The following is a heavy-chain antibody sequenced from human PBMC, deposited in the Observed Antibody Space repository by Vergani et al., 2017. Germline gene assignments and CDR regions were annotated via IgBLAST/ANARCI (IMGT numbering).Heavy chain of an antibody. V-gene: IGHV3-72*01. Sequence: EVQMVESGGGLVQPGGSLRLSCAASGFTFSDHYMDWVRQAPGKGLEWVGRTRNKANSYTTEYAASVKGRFTITRYASKNSLYLQMNSRKTEDTAVYYCAREPHYGDYWGGFDPWGQGTLVTVSS. CDR1: GFTFSDHY. CDR2: TRNKANSYTT. J-gene: IGHJ5*02. CDR3: AREPHYGDYWGGFDP. D-gene: IGHD4-17*01.